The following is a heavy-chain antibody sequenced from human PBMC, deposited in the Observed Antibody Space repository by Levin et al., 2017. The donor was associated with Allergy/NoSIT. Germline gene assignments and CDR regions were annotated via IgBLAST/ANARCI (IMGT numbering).Heavy chain of an antibody. J-gene: IGHJ6*02. CDR3: ARDLSKEEGGGMDV. D-gene: IGHD3-16*01. CDR1: GGSISSYY. Sequence: SETLSLTCTVSGGSISSYYWSWIRQPPGKGLEWIGYIYYSGSTNYNPSLKSRVTISVDTSKNQFSLKLSSVTTADTAVYYCARDLSKEEGGGMDVWGQGTTVTVSS. CDR2: IYYSGST. V-gene: IGHV4-59*01.